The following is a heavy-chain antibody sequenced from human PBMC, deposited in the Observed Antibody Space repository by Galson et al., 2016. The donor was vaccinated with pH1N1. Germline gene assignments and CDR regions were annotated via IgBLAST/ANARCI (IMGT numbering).Heavy chain of an antibody. Sequence: TLSLTCAVSGGSITNDDYSWSWIRQPPGDGLEWIGYIYDNGSAYYSPSLKRRVSISLGKSKNQFSLKLTSVTAADTAIYYCARRYTSFSDLDDWFFDLWGRGTLVTVSS. J-gene: IGHJ2*01. CDR3: ARRYTSFSDLDDWFFDL. V-gene: IGHV4-30-2*01. CDR1: GGSITNDDYS. CDR2: IYDNGSA. D-gene: IGHD3-3*01.